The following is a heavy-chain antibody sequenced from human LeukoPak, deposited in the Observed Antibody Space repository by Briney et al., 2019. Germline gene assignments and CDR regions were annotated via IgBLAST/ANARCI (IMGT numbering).Heavy chain of an antibody. Sequence: PPGTLSLTCTVSGGSISGYYWSWIRRPPGKGLEWIGHIYYRGSADYNASLKSRATMFVDTSKNEFSLTLRSVTAADTAVYYCARVGDSSGYSVLDSWGQGTLVSVSS. J-gene: IGHJ4*02. CDR2: IYYRGSA. V-gene: IGHV4-59*01. D-gene: IGHD3-22*01. CDR3: ARVGDSSGYSVLDS. CDR1: GGSISGYY.